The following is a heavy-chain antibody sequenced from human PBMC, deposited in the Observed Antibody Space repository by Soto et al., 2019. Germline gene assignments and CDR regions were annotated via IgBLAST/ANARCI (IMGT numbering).Heavy chain of an antibody. CDR1: GYTFTSYG. V-gene: IGHV1-18*01. J-gene: IGHJ4*02. D-gene: IGHD3-3*01. CDR3: ARDTLDRYYVFWSGRRSYFDF. CDR2: ISAYNGNT. Sequence: GASVKVSCKASGYTFTSYGISWVRQAPGQGLEWMGWISAYNGNTNYAQKLQGRVTMTTDTSTSTAYMELRSLRSDDTAVYYCARDTLDRYYVFWSGRRSYFDFSGQGTLGTVSS.